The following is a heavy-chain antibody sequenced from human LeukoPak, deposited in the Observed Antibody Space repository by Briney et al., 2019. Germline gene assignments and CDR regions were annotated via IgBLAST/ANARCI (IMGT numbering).Heavy chain of an antibody. CDR2: IYAGGNT. D-gene: IGHD6-6*01. Sequence: SETLSLTCTVSGGSISSYHWSWIRQPPGKGLEWIGYIYAGGNTNYNPSLKSRVTISVDRPKNQFSLKLSSVTAADTAVYYCAREGRSGRPMARKSIAAVDYWGQGTLVTVSS. V-gene: IGHV4-59*12. CDR1: GGSISSYH. J-gene: IGHJ4*02. CDR3: AREGRSGRPMARKSIAAVDY.